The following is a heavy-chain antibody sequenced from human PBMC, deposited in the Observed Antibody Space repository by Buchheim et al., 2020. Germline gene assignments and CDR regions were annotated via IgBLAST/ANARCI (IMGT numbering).Heavy chain of an antibody. V-gene: IGHV3-21*01. D-gene: IGHD4-11*01. J-gene: IGHJ4*02. Sequence: EVQLVESGGGLVKPGGSLRLSCAASGFTFSSYSMNWVRQAPGKGLEWVSSISSSSSYIYYAASVKGRFTISRENAKNSLYLQMNSLRAEDTAVYYCARDITVTTNYFDYWGQGTL. CDR2: ISSSSSYI. CDR1: GFTFSSYS. CDR3: ARDITVTTNYFDY.